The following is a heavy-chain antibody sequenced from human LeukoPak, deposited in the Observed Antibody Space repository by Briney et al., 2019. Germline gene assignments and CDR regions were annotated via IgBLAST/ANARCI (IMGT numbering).Heavy chain of an antibody. V-gene: IGHV4-34*01. Sequence: SETLSLTCAVYGGSFSGYYWSWIRQPPGKGLEWIGEINHSGSTNYNPSLKSRVTISVDTSKNQFSLKLSSVTAADTAVYYCARVHSSSWYYHGRLDNWFDPWGQGTLVTVSS. CDR1: GGSFSGYY. D-gene: IGHD6-13*01. CDR3: ARVHSSSWYYHGRLDNWFDP. J-gene: IGHJ5*02. CDR2: INHSGST.